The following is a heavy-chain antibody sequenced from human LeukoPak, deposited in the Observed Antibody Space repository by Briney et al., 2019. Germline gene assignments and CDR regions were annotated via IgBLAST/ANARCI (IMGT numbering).Heavy chain of an antibody. CDR1: GGTFSSYA. CDR3: ARAGELPRLDYYYYGMDV. Sequence: SVKVSCKASGGTFSSYAISWVRQAPGQGLEWMGGIIPIFGTANYAQKFQGRVTITTDESTSTAYMELSSLRSEDTAVYYCARAGELPRLDYYYYGMDVWGQGTTVTVSS. V-gene: IGHV1-69*05. CDR2: IIPIFGTA. D-gene: IGHD1-26*01. J-gene: IGHJ6*02.